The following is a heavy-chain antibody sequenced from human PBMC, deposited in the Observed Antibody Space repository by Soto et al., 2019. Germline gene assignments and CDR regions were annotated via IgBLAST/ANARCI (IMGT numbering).Heavy chain of an antibody. CDR3: AKAGGYMYEGFDI. Sequence: EVQLLESGGALVQPGGSLRLSCAASGFTFSSYTMTWVRQAPGKGLEWVSGISVTGGRTYYADSVKGRFTISRDDSKNTLSLEITSLRGDDTAVYYCAKAGGYMYEGFDIWGQGTMVTVSS. D-gene: IGHD6-13*01. V-gene: IGHV3-23*01. CDR2: ISVTGGRT. J-gene: IGHJ3*02. CDR1: GFTFSSYT.